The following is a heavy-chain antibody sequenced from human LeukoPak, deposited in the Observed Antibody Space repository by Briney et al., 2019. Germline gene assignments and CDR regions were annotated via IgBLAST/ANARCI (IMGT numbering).Heavy chain of an antibody. J-gene: IGHJ5*02. V-gene: IGHV4-39*01. Sequence: SETLSLTCTVSGGSISSSSYYWGWIRQPPGKGLEWIGSIYYSGSTYYNPSLKSRVTISVDTSKNQFSLKLSSVTAADTAVYYCARGGLGRYFDWFPSWFDPWGQGTLVTVSS. CDR1: GGSISSSSYY. CDR3: ARGGLGRYFDWFPSWFDP. CDR2: IYYSGST. D-gene: IGHD3-9*01.